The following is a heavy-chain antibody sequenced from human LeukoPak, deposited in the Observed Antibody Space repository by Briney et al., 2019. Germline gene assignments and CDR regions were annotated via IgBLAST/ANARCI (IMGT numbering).Heavy chain of an antibody. D-gene: IGHD2-15*01. CDR3: ARDLGYCSGGSCSDY. CDR2: INPNSGGT. Sequence: GASVKVSRKASGYTFTGFYMHWVRQAPGQGLEWMGRINPNSGGTNYAQKFQGRVTMTRDTSISTAYMELSRLRSDDTAVYYCARDLGYCSGGSCSDYWGQGTLVTVSS. V-gene: IGHV1-2*06. J-gene: IGHJ4*02. CDR1: GYTFTGFY.